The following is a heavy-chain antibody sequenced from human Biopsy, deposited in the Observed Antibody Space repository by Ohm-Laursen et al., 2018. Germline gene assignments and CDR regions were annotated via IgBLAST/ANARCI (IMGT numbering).Heavy chain of an antibody. Sequence: PSQTLSLTCTVSGGSISSDYWSWIRQTPGKGLEWIGYIYYSGSTNYNPSLKSRVTISVDTSKNQFSLRLNSVTAADTAVYYCARDDAVTVIRGLYYWGQGALVTVSS. J-gene: IGHJ4*02. CDR3: ARDDAVTVIRGLYY. V-gene: IGHV4-59*01. D-gene: IGHD2-21*02. CDR2: IYYSGST. CDR1: GGSISSDY.